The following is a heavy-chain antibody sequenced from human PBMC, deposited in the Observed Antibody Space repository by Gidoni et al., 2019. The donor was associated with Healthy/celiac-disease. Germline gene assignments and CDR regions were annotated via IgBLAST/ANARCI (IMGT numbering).Heavy chain of an antibody. J-gene: IGHJ4*02. CDR1: GFTVSSTY. CDR3: ARGLVAVAGDY. Sequence: EVQLVESGGGLVQPGGSLRLSCAASGFTVSSTYMGWVRQAPGKGLEWVSVIYSGGSTYYADSVKGRFTISRDNSKNTLYLQMNSLRAEDTAVYYCARGLVAVAGDYWGQGTLVTVSS. V-gene: IGHV3-66*01. CDR2: IYSGGST. D-gene: IGHD6-19*01.